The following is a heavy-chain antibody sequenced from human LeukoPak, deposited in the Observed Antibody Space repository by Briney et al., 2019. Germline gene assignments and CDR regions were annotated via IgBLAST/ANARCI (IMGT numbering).Heavy chain of an antibody. CDR2: INWNGGST. Sequence: GGSLTLSCAASGFTFDYYGMSGVRQAPAKGLEWVSGINWNGGSTGYADSVKGRFTISRDNSKKTMYLQMNSLNAEDTAVYYCAKDEVVPGYYYTDVWGRGTTVTISS. CDR3: AKDEVVPGYYYTDV. CDR1: GFTFDYYG. V-gene: IGHV3-20*04. D-gene: IGHD2-2*01. J-gene: IGHJ6*03.